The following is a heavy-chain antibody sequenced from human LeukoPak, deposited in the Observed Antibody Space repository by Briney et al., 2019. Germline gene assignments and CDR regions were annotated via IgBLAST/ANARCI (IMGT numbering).Heavy chain of an antibody. CDR1: GGSISSSSYY. V-gene: IGHV4-39*01. J-gene: IGHJ4*02. CDR2: IYYSGST. D-gene: IGHD3-22*01. Sequence: SETLSLTCTVSGGSISSSSYYRGWIRQPPGKGLEWIGSIYYSGSTYYNPSLKSRVTISVDTSKNQFSLKLSSVTAADTAVYYCARLPNYYDSSGYYLYYFDYWGQGTLVTVSS. CDR3: ARLPNYYDSSGYYLYYFDY.